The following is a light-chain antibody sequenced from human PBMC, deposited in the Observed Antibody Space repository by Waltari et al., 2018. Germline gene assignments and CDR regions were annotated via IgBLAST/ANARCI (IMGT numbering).Light chain of an antibody. Sequence: DIVMTQSPDSLAVSLGERATINCKSSQTVLYSSNNKNYLAWYQQKPRQPPRLLIYWASARESGVPDRFSGSGSGTDFTLSISSLQAEDVAVYYCQQYYSTPLTFGGGTKVVLK. V-gene: IGKV4-1*01. CDR1: QTVLYSSNNKNY. CDR3: QQYYSTPLT. CDR2: WAS. J-gene: IGKJ4*01.